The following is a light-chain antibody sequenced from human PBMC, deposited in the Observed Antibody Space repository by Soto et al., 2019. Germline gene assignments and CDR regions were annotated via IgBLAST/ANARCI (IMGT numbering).Light chain of an antibody. CDR2: WAS. J-gene: IGKJ2*01. V-gene: IGKV4-1*01. CDR3: QQYYSIPFT. Sequence: DIVMTQSPDSLAVSLGERATINCKSSQSVLYSSNNKNYLAWYQQKPGQSPKLLIYWASTRESGVPDRFSGSGSGTDFTLTISSLQAEDVAVYYCQQYYSIPFTFGQGTKVDIK. CDR1: QSVLYSSNNKNY.